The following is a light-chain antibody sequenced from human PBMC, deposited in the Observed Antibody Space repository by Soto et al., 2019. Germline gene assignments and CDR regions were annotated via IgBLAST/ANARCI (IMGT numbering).Light chain of an antibody. J-gene: IGKJ5*01. V-gene: IGKV1-39*01. Sequence: DIQMTQSPSSLSASVGDRVTITCRASQSINSYLNWYQQKVGEAPKLLIYAASSLQSGVPSRFSDSGSGTDFTLTISSLQPEDFATYYCQQSYSTPPITFGQGTRLEIK. CDR3: QQSYSTPPIT. CDR1: QSINSY. CDR2: AAS.